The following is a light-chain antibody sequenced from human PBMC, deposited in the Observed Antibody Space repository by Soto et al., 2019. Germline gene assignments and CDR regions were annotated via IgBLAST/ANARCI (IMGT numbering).Light chain of an antibody. J-gene: IGKJ5*01. Sequence: EIVLTQSPGTLSLSPGERATLSCRASQSVSSSYLAWYQQKPGQAPRLLIYGASSRATGIPDRFSGSGSGTDFTLTISRLEPEDVAVNYCQQYGSSLSITFGQGTRLEIK. V-gene: IGKV3-20*01. CDR2: GAS. CDR1: QSVSSSY. CDR3: QQYGSSLSIT.